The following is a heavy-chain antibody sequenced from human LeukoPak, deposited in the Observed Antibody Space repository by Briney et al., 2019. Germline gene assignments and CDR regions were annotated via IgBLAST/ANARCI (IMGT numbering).Heavy chain of an antibody. V-gene: IGHV3-48*03. CDR2: ISTSGSTI. CDR3: ASPQRLAF. CDR1: GITFSSYE. J-gene: IGHJ4*02. D-gene: IGHD6-25*01. Sequence: PGGSLRLSCVVSGITFSSYEMNWVRQAPGKGLEWVSYISTSGSTIYYADSVKGRFTISRDNAKNSLYLQMNGLRAEDTAIYYCASPQRLAFWGQGTLVTVSS.